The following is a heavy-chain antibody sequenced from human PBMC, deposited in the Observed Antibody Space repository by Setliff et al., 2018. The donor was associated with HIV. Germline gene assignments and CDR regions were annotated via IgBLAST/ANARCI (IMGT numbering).Heavy chain of an antibody. V-gene: IGHV1-69*13. Sequence: VKDSCKDSGDSCSNYAITWVRQATGQGRERMGCIIPLFGTTNYAHNFQGRLTITTDQIMSIDYMELTSLSSEDTAVYYCASGSGYCNKGSCYIGVHRTPDKYYFDSWGQGTLVTVSS. D-gene: IGHD2-15*01. CDR2: IIPLFGTT. CDR3: ASGSGYCNKGSCYIGVHRTPDKYYFDS. CDR1: GDSCSNYA. J-gene: IGHJ4*02.